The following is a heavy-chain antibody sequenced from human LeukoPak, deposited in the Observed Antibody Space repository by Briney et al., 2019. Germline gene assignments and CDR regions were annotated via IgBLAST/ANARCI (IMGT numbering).Heavy chain of an antibody. V-gene: IGHV4-38-2*02. D-gene: IGHD3-16*01. CDR3: ARDASIGPFDY. Sequence: SETLSLTCTVSGYSISSGYYWGWIRQPPGKGLEWIGSIYHSGSTYYNPSLKSRVTISVDTSKNQFSLKLSSVTAADTAVYYCARDASIGPFDYWGQGTLVTVSS. CDR1: GYSISSGYY. J-gene: IGHJ4*02. CDR2: IYHSGST.